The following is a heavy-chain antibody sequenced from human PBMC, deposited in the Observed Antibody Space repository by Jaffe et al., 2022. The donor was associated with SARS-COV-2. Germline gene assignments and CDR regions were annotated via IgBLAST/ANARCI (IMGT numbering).Heavy chain of an antibody. CDR3: AGSEVVVTAILDY. V-gene: IGHV4-59*01. Sequence: QVQLQESGPGLVKPSETLSLTCTVSGGSISSYYWSWIRQPPGKGLEWIGYIYYSGSTNYNPSLKSRVTISVDTSKNQFSLKLSSVTAADTAVYYCAGSEVVVTAILDYWGQGTLVTVSS. CDR1: GGSISSYY. CDR2: IYYSGST. J-gene: IGHJ4*02. D-gene: IGHD2-21*02.